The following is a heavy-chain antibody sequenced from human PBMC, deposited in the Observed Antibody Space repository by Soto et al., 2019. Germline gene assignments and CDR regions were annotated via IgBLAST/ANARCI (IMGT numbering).Heavy chain of an antibody. CDR2: ISSSGTGI. V-gene: IGHV3-11*01. J-gene: IGHJ3*02. Sequence: GGSLRLSCAASGFTFRDYYMTWIRQAPGKGLEWVSYISSSGTGIYYPDSVKGRFTISRDNGKNSLYLQMSSLRVEDTAVYYCARAYSGAFDIWGQGTMVTVSS. D-gene: IGHD2-15*01. CDR1: GFTFRDYY. CDR3: ARAYSGAFDI.